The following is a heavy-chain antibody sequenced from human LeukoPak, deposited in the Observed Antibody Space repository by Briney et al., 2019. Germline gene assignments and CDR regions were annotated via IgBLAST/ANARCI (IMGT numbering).Heavy chain of an antibody. CDR2: ISSSSSYI. J-gene: IGHJ6*03. CDR1: GFTFSSYS. D-gene: IGHD4-11*01. V-gene: IGHV3-21*01. CDR3: ARVIVGTTVTTSMNCMDV. Sequence: PGGSLRLSCAASGFTFSSYSMNWVRQAPGKGLEWVSSISSSSSYIYYADSVKGRFTISRDNAKNSLYLQMNSLRAEDTAVYYCARVIVGTTVTTSMNCMDVWGKGTTVTVSS.